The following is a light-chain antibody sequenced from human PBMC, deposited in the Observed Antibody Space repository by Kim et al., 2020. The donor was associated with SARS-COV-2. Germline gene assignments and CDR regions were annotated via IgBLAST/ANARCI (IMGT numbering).Light chain of an antibody. V-gene: IGKV3-11*01. J-gene: IGKJ5*01. CDR1: QSVSSY. Sequence: SVAPGASAIRFCGASQSVSSYVAWYQQKPGQAHRLLFYDASNRATGLPAMFSGSGSGTDFTLTISSLEPEDVADYYCQQRSNLPLFGQGTRLEIK. CDR2: DAS. CDR3: QQRSNLPL.